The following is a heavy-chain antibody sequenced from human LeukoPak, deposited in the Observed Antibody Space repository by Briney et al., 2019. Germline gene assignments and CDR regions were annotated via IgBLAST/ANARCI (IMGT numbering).Heavy chain of an antibody. J-gene: IGHJ3*02. CDR3: ARPYSSGYRGAFDI. CDR1: GGSISSSSYY. CDR2: IYYSGST. V-gene: IGHV4-39*07. D-gene: IGHD6-19*01. Sequence: SETLSLTCTVSGGSISSSSYYRGWIRQPPGKGLEWIGSIYYSGSTYYNPSLKSRVTISVDTSKNQFSLKLSSVTAADTAVYYCARPYSSGYRGAFDIWGQGTMVTVSS.